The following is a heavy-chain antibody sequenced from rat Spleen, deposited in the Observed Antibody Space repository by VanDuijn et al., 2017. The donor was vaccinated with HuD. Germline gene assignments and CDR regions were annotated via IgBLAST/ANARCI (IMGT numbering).Heavy chain of an antibody. Sequence: EVQLVESGGGLVQPGRSLKLSCAASGFTFIDYYMDWVRQAPTKGLEWVASISYDGGSSYYRDSVKGRFTISRDNAKSTLYLQMDSLRSEDTATYYCARPSYGYPFAYWGQGTLVTVSS. D-gene: IGHD1-7*01. CDR3: ARPSYGYPFAY. CDR1: GFTFIDYY. J-gene: IGHJ3*01. CDR2: ISYDGGSS. V-gene: IGHV5-7*01.